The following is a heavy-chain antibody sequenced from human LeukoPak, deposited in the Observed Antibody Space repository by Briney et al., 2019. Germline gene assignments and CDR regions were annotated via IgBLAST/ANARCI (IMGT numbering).Heavy chain of an antibody. D-gene: IGHD3-22*01. Sequence: PSETLSLTCTVSGDSISSGDYYWSWIRQPAGKGLEWIGRLYTTGNTNYNPSLKSRVIISVDKSKNQFSLNLYSVTAADTAVYYCARDLYYYDSSGLSRFDYWGQGTLVTVSS. CDR1: GDSISSGDYY. J-gene: IGHJ4*02. CDR2: LYTTGNT. V-gene: IGHV4-61*02. CDR3: ARDLYYYDSSGLSRFDY.